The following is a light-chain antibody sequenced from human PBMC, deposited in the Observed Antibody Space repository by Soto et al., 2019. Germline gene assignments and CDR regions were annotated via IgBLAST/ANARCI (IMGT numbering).Light chain of an antibody. CDR3: QQYNNWPWT. CDR2: GAS. CDR1: QSVSSN. Sequence: EILMTQSPSTLSVSAGERATLSCRASQSVSSNLAWYQQKPGQAPRLLIYGASTRATGIPARFSGSGSGTEFTLTISSLQSEDFALYYCQQYNNWPWTFGQGTKVDIK. J-gene: IGKJ1*01. V-gene: IGKV3-15*01.